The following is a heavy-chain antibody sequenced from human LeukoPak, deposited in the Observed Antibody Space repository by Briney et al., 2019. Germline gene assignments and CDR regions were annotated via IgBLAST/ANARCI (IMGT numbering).Heavy chain of an antibody. D-gene: IGHD6-13*01. CDR1: GYIFTSSY. V-gene: IGHV1-46*01. J-gene: IGHJ4*02. Sequence: ASVKVSCKASGYIFTSSYIHWVRQAPGQGLEWMGMINPSGGSTGYAQKFQGRVTMTRDMSTSTVYMELSSLRSEDTAVYYCATSIAAAGSFDYWGQGTLVTVSS. CDR3: ATSIAAAGSFDY. CDR2: INPSGGST.